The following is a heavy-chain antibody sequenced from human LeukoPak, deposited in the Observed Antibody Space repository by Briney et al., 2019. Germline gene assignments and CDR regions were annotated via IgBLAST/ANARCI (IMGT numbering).Heavy chain of an antibody. CDR3: AKDLTGVNYCLDQ. V-gene: IGHV3-30*18. CDR1: GVNFSSYG. CDR2: ISNDGSNK. Sequence: GGSLRLSCAASGVNFSSYGMHRVRQAPGKGLEWEAVISNDGSNKHYEDSVKGRFTISRDNSKNTRYLQMNSLRAEDTAVYYCAKDLTGVNYCLDQWGQGTLVTVSS. D-gene: IGHD1-7*01. J-gene: IGHJ4*02.